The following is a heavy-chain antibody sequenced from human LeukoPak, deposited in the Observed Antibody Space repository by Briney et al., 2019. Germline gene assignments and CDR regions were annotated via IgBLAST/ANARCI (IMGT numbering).Heavy chain of an antibody. CDR2: INPNSGGT. Sequence: ASVKVSCKASGYTFTGYYMHWVRQAPGQGLEWMGWINPNSGGTNYAQKFQGWVTITRDTSISTAYMELSRLRSDDTAVYYCARGAGQRWLQAYFDYWGQGTLVTVSS. CDR3: ARGAGQRWLQAYFDY. CDR1: GYTFTGYY. D-gene: IGHD5-24*01. V-gene: IGHV1-2*04. J-gene: IGHJ4*02.